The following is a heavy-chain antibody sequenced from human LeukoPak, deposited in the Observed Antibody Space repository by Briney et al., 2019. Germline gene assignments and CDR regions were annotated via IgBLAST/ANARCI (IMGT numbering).Heavy chain of an antibody. J-gene: IGHJ1*01. V-gene: IGHV4-4*07. CDR1: GGSISRYY. CDR2: IYTSGST. D-gene: IGHD1-1*01. CDR3: ARGSGIHAWNLQH. Sequence: KPSETLSLTCTVSGGSISRYYWSWIRQPAGKGLEWIGRIYTSGSTNYNPSLKSRVTMSVDTSKNRLSLRLTSVTAADTAVYYCARGSGIHAWNLQHWGQGTLVTVSS.